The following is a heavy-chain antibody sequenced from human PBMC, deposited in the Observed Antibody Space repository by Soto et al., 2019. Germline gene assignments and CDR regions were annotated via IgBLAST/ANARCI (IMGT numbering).Heavy chain of an antibody. CDR2: IDPSDSYT. Sequence: GESLKISCKGSGDSFTSYWISWVRQMPGKGLEWMGRIDPSDSYTNYSPSFQGHVTISADKSISTAYLQWSSLKASDTAMYYCARGLLWFGELFPNWFDPWGQGTLVTVSS. CDR3: ARGLLWFGELFPNWFDP. CDR1: GDSFTSYW. D-gene: IGHD3-10*01. J-gene: IGHJ5*02. V-gene: IGHV5-10-1*01.